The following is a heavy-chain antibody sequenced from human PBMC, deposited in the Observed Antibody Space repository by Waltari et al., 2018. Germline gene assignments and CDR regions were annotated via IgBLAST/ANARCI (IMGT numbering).Heavy chain of an antibody. J-gene: IGHJ4*02. V-gene: IGHV4-34*01. CDR3: ARCEVESDSGFDY. CDR2: INHSGRT. Sequence: QVQLQQWGAGLLKPSETLSLTCAVYGGSFSGYYWSWIRQPPGKGLEWIGEINHSGRTNYNPSLKSRVTISVDTSKNQFSLKLSSVTAADTAVYYCARCEVESDSGFDYWGQGTLVTVSS. D-gene: IGHD1-1*01. CDR1: GGSFSGYY.